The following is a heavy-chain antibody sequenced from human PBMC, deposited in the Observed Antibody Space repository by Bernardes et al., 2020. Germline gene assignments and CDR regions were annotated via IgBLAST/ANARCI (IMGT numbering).Heavy chain of an antibody. CDR1: GFTVSSNY. CDR3: ARDGIAPSIAARGYYYYGMDV. J-gene: IGHJ6*04. D-gene: IGHD6-6*01. Sequence: GGSLRLSCAASGFTVSSNYMSWVRQAPGKGLEWVSVIYSGGSTYYADSVKGRFTISRDNSKNTLYLQMNSLRAEDTAVYYCARDGIAPSIAARGYYYYGMDVWGKGTTVTVSS. CDR2: IYSGGST. V-gene: IGHV3-53*01.